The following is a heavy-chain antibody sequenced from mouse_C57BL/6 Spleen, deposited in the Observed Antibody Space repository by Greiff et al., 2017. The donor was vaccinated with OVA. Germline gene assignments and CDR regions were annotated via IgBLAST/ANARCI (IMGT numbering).Heavy chain of an antibody. CDR3: ARLSYYFRAMDY. Sequence: VQLQQPGAELVKPGASVTMSCKASGYTFTSYWITWVKQRPGQGLEWIGEIYPGSGSTNYNEKFKSKATLTVDTSSSTAYMQLSSLTSEDSAVYYCARLSYYFRAMDYWGQGTSVTVSS. D-gene: IGHD1-1*02. CDR2: IYPGSGST. J-gene: IGHJ4*01. V-gene: IGHV1-55*01. CDR1: GYTFTSYW.